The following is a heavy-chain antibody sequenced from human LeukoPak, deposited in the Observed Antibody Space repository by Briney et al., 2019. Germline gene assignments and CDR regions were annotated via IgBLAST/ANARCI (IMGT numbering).Heavy chain of an antibody. Sequence: PGGSLRLSCAASGFSFSSYSMNWVRQAPGKGLEWISYISSGSSTIFYADSVKGRFTISRDNAKNSLYLQMNSLRAEDTAVYYCASDCSGGSLRYWGQGTLVTASS. D-gene: IGHD2-15*01. V-gene: IGHV3-48*01. J-gene: IGHJ4*02. CDR3: ASDCSGGSLRY. CDR1: GFSFSSYS. CDR2: ISSGSSTI.